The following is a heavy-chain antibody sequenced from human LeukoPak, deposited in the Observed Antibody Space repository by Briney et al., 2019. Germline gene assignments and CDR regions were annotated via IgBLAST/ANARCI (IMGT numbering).Heavy chain of an antibody. V-gene: IGHV3-30*03. Sequence: GRSLRLSCAASGFTFSSYGMHWVRQAPGKGLEWVAVISYDGSNKYYADSVKGRFTISRDNSKNTLYLQMNSLRAEDTAVYYCARLYPQLLFPRWVDVWGQGTTVTVSS. CDR3: ARLYPQLLFPRWVDV. CDR2: ISYDGSNK. CDR1: GFTFSSYG. J-gene: IGHJ6*02. D-gene: IGHD2-2*01.